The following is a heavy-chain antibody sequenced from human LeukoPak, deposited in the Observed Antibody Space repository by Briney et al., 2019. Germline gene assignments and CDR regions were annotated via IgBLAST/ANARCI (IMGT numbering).Heavy chain of an antibody. CDR3: ARHYSSSWYGEDY. V-gene: IGHV5-51*01. CDR1: GYSFTSYW. CDR2: IDPGDFVT. J-gene: IGHJ4*02. Sequence: GESLKISCKGSGYSFTSYWIGWVRQMPGKGREGRGIIDPGDFVTRLSPPFQGQVTLSADQSISTAYLQWSSLTASDTAMHYCARHYSSSWYGEDYWGQGTLVTVSS. D-gene: IGHD6-13*01.